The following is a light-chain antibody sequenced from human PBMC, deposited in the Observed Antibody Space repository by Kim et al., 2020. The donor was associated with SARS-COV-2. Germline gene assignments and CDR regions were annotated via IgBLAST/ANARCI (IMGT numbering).Light chain of an antibody. CDR2: EDT. V-gene: IGLV3-25*03. Sequence: PGQTARVTCSGDALPKQYAYWFQQKPGQAPVVVIYEDTERPSGIPERFSGSTSGTTVTLTISGVQAEDEADYYCQSADSSDTYWVFGGGTQLTVL. CDR1: ALPKQY. CDR3: QSADSSDTYWV. J-gene: IGLJ3*02.